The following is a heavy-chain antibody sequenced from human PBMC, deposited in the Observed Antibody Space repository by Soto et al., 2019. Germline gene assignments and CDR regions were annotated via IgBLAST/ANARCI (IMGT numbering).Heavy chain of an antibody. D-gene: IGHD3-10*01. V-gene: IGHV1-3*01. Sequence: QVQLVQSGAEVKKPGASVKVSCKASGYTFTSYAMHWVRQAPGQRLEWMGWINAVNGNTKHSQKFQGRVTITRDTSASTAYMELSSLRSEDTAVYYCARDRITMVRGVIIKVGLDYWGQGTLVTVSS. J-gene: IGHJ4*02. CDR1: GYTFTSYA. CDR3: ARDRITMVRGVIIKVGLDY. CDR2: INAVNGNT.